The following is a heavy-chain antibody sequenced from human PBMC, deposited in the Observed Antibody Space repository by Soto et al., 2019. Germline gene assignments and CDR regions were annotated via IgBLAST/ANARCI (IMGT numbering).Heavy chain of an antibody. D-gene: IGHD3-10*02. CDR1: GGSISSYY. J-gene: IGHJ5*02. V-gene: IGHV4-59*01. CDR3: ARTLFGWGIWFDP. CDR2: IYYSGST. Sequence: QVQLQESGPGLVKPSETLSLTCTVSGGSISSYYWSWIRQPPGKGLEWIGYIYYSGSTNYNPSLKSRVTISVDTAKNQFALKLSSVTAGDTAVYYCARTLFGWGIWFDPWGQGTRVTVSS.